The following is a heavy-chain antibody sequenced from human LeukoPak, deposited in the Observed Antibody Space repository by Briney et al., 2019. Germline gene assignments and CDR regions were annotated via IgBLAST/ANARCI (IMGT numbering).Heavy chain of an antibody. D-gene: IGHD3-10*01. CDR1: GGSISSYY. J-gene: IGHJ4*02. CDR3: ARVGAYGSGSYLDY. V-gene: IGHV4-59*01. CDR2: IYYSGST. Sequence: SETPSLTCTVSGGSISSYYWSWIRQPPGKGLEWIGYIYYSGSTNYNPSLKSRVTISVDTSKNQFSLKLSSVTAADTAVYYCARVGAYGSGSYLDYWGQGTLVTVSS.